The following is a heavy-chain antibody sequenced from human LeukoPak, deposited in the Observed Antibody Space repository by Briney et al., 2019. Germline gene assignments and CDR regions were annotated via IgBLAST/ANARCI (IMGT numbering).Heavy chain of an antibody. Sequence: GGSLRLSCAVSGFTFSDYYMSWIRQAPGKGLEWLSYISNRGDTIYYADSVRGRFTISRDNAKNSLYLQMNSLRAEDTAVYYCARDRPSGHYYSYGMDVWGQGTTVTVSS. J-gene: IGHJ6*02. V-gene: IGHV3-11*01. CDR2: ISNRGDTI. CDR3: ARDRPSGHYYSYGMDV. CDR1: GFTFSDYY.